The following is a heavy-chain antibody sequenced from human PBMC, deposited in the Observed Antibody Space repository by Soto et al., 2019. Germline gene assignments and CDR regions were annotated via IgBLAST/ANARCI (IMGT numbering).Heavy chain of an antibody. CDR3: AKDHFRTTMVRGVITQALRY. CDR2: ISGSGGST. Sequence: GGSLRLSCAASGFTFSSYAMSWVRQAPGKGLEWVSAISGSGGSTYYADSVKGRFTISRDNSKNTLYLQMNSLRAEDTAVYYCAKDHFRTTMVRGVITQALRYWGQGTLVTVSS. D-gene: IGHD3-10*01. CDR1: GFTFSSYA. V-gene: IGHV3-23*01. J-gene: IGHJ4*02.